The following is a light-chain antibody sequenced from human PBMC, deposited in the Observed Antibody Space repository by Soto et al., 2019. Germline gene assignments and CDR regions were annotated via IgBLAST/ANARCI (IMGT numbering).Light chain of an antibody. CDR2: GAS. CDR3: QQYDIWPPLS. CDR1: QTIRNN. Sequence: TVMTQSPATLAVSPGERVTLSCRASQTIRNNLAWYQQKFGQAPRLLIYGASIRATGIPVRFSGSGSGTEFTLTISSLQSEDFAVYYCQQYDIWPPLSFGGGTKVEIK. V-gene: IGKV3-15*01. J-gene: IGKJ4*01.